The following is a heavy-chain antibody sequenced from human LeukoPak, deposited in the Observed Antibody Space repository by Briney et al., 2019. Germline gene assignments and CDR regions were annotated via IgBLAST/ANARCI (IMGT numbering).Heavy chain of an antibody. CDR1: GGTFSSYA. J-gene: IGHJ4*02. D-gene: IGHD5-12*01. V-gene: IGHV1-69*11. CDR2: IIRSRASA. Sequence: SVKVSCKASGGTFSSYAISWVRQAPGQGLEWMGRIIRSRASANYAQKFQCRVTINTDESTSTAYMELSRLRSEDTAVYYCALRGYSGYEFDYWGQGTLVTVSS. CDR3: ALRGYSGYEFDY.